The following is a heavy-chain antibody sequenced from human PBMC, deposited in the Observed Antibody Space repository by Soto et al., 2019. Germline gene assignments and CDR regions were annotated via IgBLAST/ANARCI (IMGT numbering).Heavy chain of an antibody. CDR1: GGSFSGYY. CDR3: ARNMITFGGVIVMGYYYMDV. Sequence: SETLSLTCAVYGGSFSGYYWSWIRQPPGKGLEWIGEINHSGSTNYNPSLKSRVTISVDTSKNQFSLKLSSVTAADTAVYYCARNMITFGGVIVMGYYYMDVWGKGTTVTVSS. CDR2: INHSGST. J-gene: IGHJ6*03. V-gene: IGHV4-34*01. D-gene: IGHD3-16*02.